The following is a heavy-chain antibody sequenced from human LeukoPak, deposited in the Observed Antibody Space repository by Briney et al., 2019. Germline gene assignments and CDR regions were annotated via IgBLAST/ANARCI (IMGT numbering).Heavy chain of an antibody. J-gene: IGHJ4*02. CDR1: GFTFSNYG. CDR2: ISFDESSE. V-gene: IGHV3-30*03. Sequence: GGSLRLSCAASGFTFSNYGMHWVRQAPGKGLEWVALISFDESSEYYADSVKGRFSISRDNSKNTLYLQMNNARVDDTAVYYCAREVGYGSPYFDYWGQGTLVTVSS. D-gene: IGHD5-12*01. CDR3: AREVGYGSPYFDY.